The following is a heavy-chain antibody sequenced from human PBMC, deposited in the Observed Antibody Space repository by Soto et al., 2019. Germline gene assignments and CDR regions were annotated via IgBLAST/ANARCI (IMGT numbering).Heavy chain of an antibody. Sequence: EVQLVESGGALVQPGGSLRLSCAASGFTFSRYDMHWVRQSTGKGLEWISAISSAGDTYYAGSVKGRFTISRENAKNSLYLQMNSLTAGDTAVYYCTRGYYGSGASLDVWGQGTTVTVSS. CDR1: GFTFSRYD. D-gene: IGHD3-10*01. CDR3: TRGYYGSGASLDV. V-gene: IGHV3-13*04. CDR2: ISSAGDT. J-gene: IGHJ6*02.